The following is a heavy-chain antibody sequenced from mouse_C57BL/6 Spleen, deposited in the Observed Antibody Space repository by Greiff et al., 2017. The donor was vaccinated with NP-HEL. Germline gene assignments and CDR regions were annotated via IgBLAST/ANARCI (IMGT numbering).Heavy chain of an antibody. Sequence: QVQLKQSGAELVRPGTSVKVSCKASGYAFTNYLIEWVKQRPGQGLEWIGVINTGSGGTNYNEKFKGKATLTADKSYSTAYMQLSSLTSEDSAGYFCARGGVYDYDLDYWGQGTTLTVSS. J-gene: IGHJ2*01. CDR2: INTGSGGT. CDR1: GYAFTNYL. D-gene: IGHD2-4*01. CDR3: ARGGVYDYDLDY. V-gene: IGHV1-54*01.